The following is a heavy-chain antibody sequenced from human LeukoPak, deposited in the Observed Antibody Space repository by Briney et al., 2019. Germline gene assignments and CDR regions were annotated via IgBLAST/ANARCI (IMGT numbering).Heavy chain of an antibody. CDR1: GGSISSSSYY. CDR2: IYYSGST. D-gene: IGHD6-13*01. J-gene: IGHJ4*02. V-gene: IGHV4-39*01. CDR3: ARSWYSSSWYYFDY. Sequence: SETLSLTCTVSGGSISSSSYYWGWIRQPPGKGLEWIGSIYYSGSTYYNPSLKSRVTISVDTSKIQFSLKLSSVTAADTAVYYCARSWYSSSWYYFDYWGQGTLVTVSS.